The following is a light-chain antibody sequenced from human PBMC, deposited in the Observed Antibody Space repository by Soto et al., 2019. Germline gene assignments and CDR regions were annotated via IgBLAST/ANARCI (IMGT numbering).Light chain of an antibody. V-gene: IGLV2-11*01. J-gene: IGLJ1*01. Sequence: QSALTQPRSVSGSPGQSVTLSRTGTSSDVGGYNYVTWYQQYPGKAPKVMIYDVKTRPSGVPDRFSGSKSGNTASLTISGLQAEDEADYYCCSYAGDYTFVFGTGTKVTVL. CDR3: CSYAGDYTFV. CDR1: SSDVGGYNY. CDR2: DVK.